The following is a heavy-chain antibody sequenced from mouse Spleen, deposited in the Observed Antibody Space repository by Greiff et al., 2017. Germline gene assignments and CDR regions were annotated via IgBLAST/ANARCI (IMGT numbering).Heavy chain of an antibody. D-gene: IGHD1-1*01. J-gene: IGHJ3*01. CDR1: GFTFSDFY. Sequence: EVKLMESGGGLVQPGRSLRLSCATSGFTFSDFYMEWVRQAPGKGLEWIAASRNKANDYTTEYSASVKGRFIVSRDTSQSILYLQMNALRAEDTAIYYCARDYYGSSYGGFAYWGQGTLVTVSA. CDR2: SRNKANDYTT. CDR3: ARDYYGSSYGGFAY. V-gene: IGHV7-1*01.